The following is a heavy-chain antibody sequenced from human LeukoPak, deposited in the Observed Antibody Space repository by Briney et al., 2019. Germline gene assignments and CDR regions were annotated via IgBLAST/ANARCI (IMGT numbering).Heavy chain of an antibody. Sequence: PGGSLRLSCAASGFTFSSYSMNWLRQAPGKGLEWVSYISSSSSTIYYADSVKGRFTISRDNAKNSLYLQMNSLRAEDTAVYYCASLMTTATYYYYYYMDVWGKGTTVTVSS. D-gene: IGHD4-11*01. CDR1: GFTFSSYS. CDR3: ASLMTTATYYYYYYMDV. CDR2: ISSSSSTI. V-gene: IGHV3-48*01. J-gene: IGHJ6*03.